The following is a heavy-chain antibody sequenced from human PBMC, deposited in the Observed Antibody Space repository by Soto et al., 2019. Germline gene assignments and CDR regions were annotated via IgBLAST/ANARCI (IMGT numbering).Heavy chain of an antibody. V-gene: IGHV1-3*01. CDR3: ARDGYNYGDVYYGMDV. J-gene: IGHJ6*02. CDR2: INAGNGNT. CDR1: GYTFTSYA. D-gene: IGHD5-12*01. Sequence: ASVKVACKASGYTFTSYAIHWVRQAPGQRLEWMGWINAGNGNTKYSQKFQGRVTITRDTSASTAYMELSSLRSEDTAVYYCARDGYNYGDVYYGMDVWGQGTTVTVSS.